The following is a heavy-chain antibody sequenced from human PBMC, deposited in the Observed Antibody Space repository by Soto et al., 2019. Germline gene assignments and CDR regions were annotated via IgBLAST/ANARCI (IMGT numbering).Heavy chain of an antibody. D-gene: IGHD3-9*01. J-gene: IGHJ4*02. CDR1: GFTFRNYG. V-gene: IGHV1-18*01. Sequence: QVQLVQSGAEVKKPGASVKVSCKASGFTFRNYGITWLRQVPGQGLAWMGWISAYNGNTVHAQEYEGRLTMTTDTSTSTAYMELRTLRPDDTAVYYCARPQNDILTDSYTNYFDSWGQGTLVTVSS. CDR3: ARPQNDILTDSYTNYFDS. CDR2: ISAYNGNT.